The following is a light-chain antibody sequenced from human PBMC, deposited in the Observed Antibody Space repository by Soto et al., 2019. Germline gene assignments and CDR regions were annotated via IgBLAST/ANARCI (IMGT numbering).Light chain of an antibody. CDR2: SNN. J-gene: IGLJ2*01. V-gene: IGLV1-44*01. CDR3: AAWDGIMNGVV. CDR1: FSNIGSNT. Sequence: QSVLTQSPSASGTPGQRVTISCSGSFSNIGSNTVNWYEQLTGTAPKLLIYSNNQRPAGVPDRISGTKSGTLASLAIRGIQSDDEADYYCAAWDGIMNGVVFGGGTKLTVL.